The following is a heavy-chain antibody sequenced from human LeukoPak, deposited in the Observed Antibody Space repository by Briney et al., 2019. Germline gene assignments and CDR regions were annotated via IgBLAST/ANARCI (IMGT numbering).Heavy chain of an antibody. J-gene: IGHJ4*02. CDR2: ISYDGSNK. V-gene: IGHV3-30*04. D-gene: IGHD4-17*01. Sequence: GGSLRLSCAASGFTFSSYAMHWVRQAPGKGLEWVAVISYDGSNKYYADSVKGRFTISRDNSKNTLYLQMNSLRAEDTAVYYCARGTVTTLFDYWGQGTPVTVSS. CDR3: ARGTVTTLFDY. CDR1: GFTFSSYA.